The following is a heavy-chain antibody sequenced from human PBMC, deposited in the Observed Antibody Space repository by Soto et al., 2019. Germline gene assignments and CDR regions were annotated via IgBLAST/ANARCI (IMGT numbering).Heavy chain of an antibody. D-gene: IGHD3-3*01. J-gene: IGHJ6*02. V-gene: IGHV1-24*01. CDR1: EYTLTELS. Sequence: ASVKVSCKVSEYTLTELSMHWVRQAPGKGLEWMGGFDPEDGETIYAQKFQGRVTMTEDTSTDTAYMELSSLRSEDTAVYYCATDLQYYDFWSGYYRTDRAYGMDVWGQGTTVTVSS. CDR2: FDPEDGET. CDR3: ATDLQYYDFWSGYYRTDRAYGMDV.